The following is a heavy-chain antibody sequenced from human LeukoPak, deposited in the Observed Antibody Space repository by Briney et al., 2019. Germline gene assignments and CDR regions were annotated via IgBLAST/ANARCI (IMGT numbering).Heavy chain of an antibody. V-gene: IGHV4-59*01. J-gene: IGHJ4*02. D-gene: IGHD3-10*01. Sequence: SETLSLTCTVSGGSISSYYWSWIRQSPGKGLEWIAYIYHNGSTKSDPSLKSRVTISADTSKNQFSLKLTSVTAADTAVYYCARHGRYWETELGSPDCWGQGTLVTVSS. CDR1: GGSISSYY. CDR3: ARHGRYWETELGSPDC. CDR2: IYHNGST.